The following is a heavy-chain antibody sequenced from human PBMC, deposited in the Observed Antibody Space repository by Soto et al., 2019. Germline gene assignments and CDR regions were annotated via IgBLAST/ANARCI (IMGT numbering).Heavy chain of an antibody. CDR1: GFSLSTSVVG. Sequence: QITLKESGPTLVKPTQTLTLTCTFSGFSLSTSVVGVAWIRQPPGNALEWLALIYWGDDKPYRPSLESRLTISKDTSKDQVVLTMTNMDSVDTATYYCAYLPCSGGSCSWFSFSGMDVWGQGTTVTVSS. D-gene: IGHD2-15*01. V-gene: IGHV2-5*02. CDR2: IYWGDDK. CDR3: AYLPCSGGSCSWFSFSGMDV. J-gene: IGHJ6*02.